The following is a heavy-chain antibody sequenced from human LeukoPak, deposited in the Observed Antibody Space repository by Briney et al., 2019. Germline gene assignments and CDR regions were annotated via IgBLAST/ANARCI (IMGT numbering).Heavy chain of an antibody. D-gene: IGHD3-9*01. CDR3: ARGLRYFDWLLYKRWGFDY. CDR1: AYSISSGYY. J-gene: IGHJ4*02. Sequence: PSETLSLTCTVSAYSISSGYYWGWIRQPPGKGLEWIGSIYHSGSTYYNPSLKSRVTVSLDTSKNQFSPKLRSVTAADTAVYYCARGLRYFDWLLYKRWGFDYWGQGTLVTVSS. V-gene: IGHV4-38-2*02. CDR2: IYHSGST.